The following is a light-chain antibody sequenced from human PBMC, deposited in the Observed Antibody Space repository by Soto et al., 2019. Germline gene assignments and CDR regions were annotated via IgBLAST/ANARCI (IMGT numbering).Light chain of an antibody. CDR2: EVS. CDR3: SSYTNTGTLYV. V-gene: IGLV2-14*01. J-gene: IGLJ1*01. CDR1: TSDVGGYDY. Sequence: QSVLTQPPSVSGSPGQSITISCTGTTSDVGGYDYVSWYQQHPGKAPKLILYEVSNRPSGVSNRFSGSKSGNTASLSISGLQAEDEADYYCSSYTNTGTLYVLGTGTKVTVL.